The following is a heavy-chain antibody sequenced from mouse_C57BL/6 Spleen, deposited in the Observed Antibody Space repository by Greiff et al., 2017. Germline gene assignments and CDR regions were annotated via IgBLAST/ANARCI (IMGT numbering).Heavy chain of an antibody. D-gene: IGHD3-2*02. CDR3: ASPRGGTAQALYAMDY. J-gene: IGHJ4*01. CDR2: INPSSGYT. CDR1: GYTFTSYW. Sequence: QVQLKESGAELAKPGASVKLSCKASGYTFTSYWMHWVKQRPGQGLEWIGYINPSSGYTKYNQKFKDKATLTADKSSSTAYMQLSSLTYEDSAVYYCASPRGGTAQALYAMDYWGQGTSVTVSS. V-gene: IGHV1-7*01.